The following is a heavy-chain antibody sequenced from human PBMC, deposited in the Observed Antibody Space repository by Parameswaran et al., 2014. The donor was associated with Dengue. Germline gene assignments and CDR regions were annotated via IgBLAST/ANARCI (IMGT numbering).Heavy chain of an antibody. D-gene: IGHD3-3*01. J-gene: IGHJ6*03. Sequence: VRQAPGRAGVVAFIRYDGSNKYYADSVKGRFTISRDNSKNTLYLQMNSLRAEDTAVYYCAKDLTIFGGDYYYYYMDVWGKGTTVTVSS. V-gene: IGHV3-30*02. CDR2: IRYDGSNK. CDR3: AKDLTIFGGDYYYYYMDV.